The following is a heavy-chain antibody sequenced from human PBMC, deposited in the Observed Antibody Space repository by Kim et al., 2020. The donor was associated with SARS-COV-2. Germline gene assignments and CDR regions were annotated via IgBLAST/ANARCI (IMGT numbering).Heavy chain of an antibody. CDR2: INPNSGGT. CDR1: GYTFTGYY. D-gene: IGHD1-26*01. CDR3: AKLGRGADDAFDI. V-gene: IGHV1-2*02. Sequence: ASVKVSCKASGYTFTGYYMHWVRQAPGQGLEWLGWINPNSGGTNYAQKSQGRVTMTRDTSISTAYMELSSLRSDDAAVYYCAKLGRGADDAFDIWGQGTM. J-gene: IGHJ3*02.